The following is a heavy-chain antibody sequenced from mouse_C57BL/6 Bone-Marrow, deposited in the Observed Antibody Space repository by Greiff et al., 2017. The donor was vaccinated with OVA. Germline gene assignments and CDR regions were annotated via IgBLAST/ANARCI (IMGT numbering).Heavy chain of an antibody. D-gene: IGHD3-2*02. J-gene: IGHJ3*01. V-gene: IGHV1-82*01. CDR3: ASGQLRLRGFAY. CDR1: GYAFSSSW. Sequence: VKVVESGPELVKPGASVKISCKASGYAFSSSWMNWVKQRPGKGLEWIGRIYPGDGDTNYNGKFKGKATLTADKSSSTAYMQLSSLTSEDSAVYFCASGQLRLRGFAYWGQGTLVTVSA. CDR2: IYPGDGDT.